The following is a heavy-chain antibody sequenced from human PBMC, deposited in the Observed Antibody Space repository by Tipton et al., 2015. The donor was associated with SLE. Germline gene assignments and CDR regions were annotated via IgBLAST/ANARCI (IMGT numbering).Heavy chain of an antibody. Sequence: LRLSCTVSGGSISSHYWSWIRQPPGKGLEWIGYIYYSGSTNYNPSLKSRVTISVDTSKNQFSLKLSSVTAADTAVYYCARDPGGVTAEYFQHWGQGTLVTVSS. CDR1: GGSISSHY. CDR3: ARDPGGVTAEYFQH. CDR2: IYYSGST. D-gene: IGHD3-10*01. V-gene: IGHV4-4*08. J-gene: IGHJ1*01.